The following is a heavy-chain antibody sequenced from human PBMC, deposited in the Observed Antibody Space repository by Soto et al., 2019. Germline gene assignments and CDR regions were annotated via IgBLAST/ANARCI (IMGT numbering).Heavy chain of an antibody. D-gene: IGHD3-9*01. Sequence: GESLKISCKDSGYSFTSYWIGWVRQMPGKGLEWMGIIYPGDSDTRYSPSFQGQVTISADKSITTAYLQWSSLKASDTAMYYCARTNILTGYFPNWFDPWGQGTLVTVSS. CDR2: IYPGDSDT. V-gene: IGHV5-51*01. J-gene: IGHJ5*02. CDR1: GYSFTSYW. CDR3: ARTNILTGYFPNWFDP.